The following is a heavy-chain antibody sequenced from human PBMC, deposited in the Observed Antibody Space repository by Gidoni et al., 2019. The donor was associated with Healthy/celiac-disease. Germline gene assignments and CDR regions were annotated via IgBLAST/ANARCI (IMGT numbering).Heavy chain of an antibody. CDR3: ARDPGGDYGDY. D-gene: IGHD4-17*01. V-gene: IGHV1-2*06. Sequence: QVQLVQSGAEVKKPGASVKVSCKASGYTFTGYYLPWVRQAPGQGLEWMGRINPNSGGTNYAQKFQGRVTMTRDTSISTAYMERSRRRSDDTAVYYCARDPGGDYGDYWGQGTLVTVSS. CDR2: INPNSGGT. J-gene: IGHJ4*02. CDR1: GYTFTGYY.